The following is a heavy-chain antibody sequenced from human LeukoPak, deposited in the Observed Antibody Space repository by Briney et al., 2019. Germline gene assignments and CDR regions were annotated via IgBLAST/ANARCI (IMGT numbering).Heavy chain of an antibody. CDR3: ARGVPDCSSTSRGWYVHNCRMGFDY. CDR1: GGSISSSSYY. D-gene: IGHD2-2*01. J-gene: IGHJ4*02. CDR2: IYYSGST. Sequence: SETLSLTCTVSGGSISSSSYYWGWIRQPPGKGLEWIGSIYYSGSTYYNPSLKSRVTISVDTSKNQFSLKLSSVTAADTAVYYCARGVPDCSSTSRGWYVHNCRMGFDYWGQGTLVTVSS. V-gene: IGHV4-39*07.